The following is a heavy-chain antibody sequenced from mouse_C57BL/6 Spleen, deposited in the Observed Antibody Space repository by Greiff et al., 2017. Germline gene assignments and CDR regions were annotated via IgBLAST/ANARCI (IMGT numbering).Heavy chain of an antibody. CDR3: ARYYYAMDY. V-gene: IGHV1-7*01. CDR2: INPSSGYT. CDR1: GYTFTSYW. J-gene: IGHJ4*01. Sequence: QVQLQQSGAELAKPGASVKLSCKASGYTFTSYWMHWVKQRPGQGLEWIGYINPSSGYTKYNQKFKDQATLTEDKSSSTAYMQLSSLTYEDSAVYYCARYYYAMDYWGQGTSVTVSS.